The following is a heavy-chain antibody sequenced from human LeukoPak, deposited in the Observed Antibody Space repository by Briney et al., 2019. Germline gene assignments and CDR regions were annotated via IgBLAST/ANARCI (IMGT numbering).Heavy chain of an antibody. V-gene: IGHV4-59*01. J-gene: IGHJ4*02. CDR1: GGSISSYY. CDR2: IYYSGST. D-gene: IGHD3-10*01. CDR3: ARANHYGSGNYFNFDY. Sequence: SETLSLTCTVSGGSISSYYWSWTRQPPGKGLEWIGYIYYSGSTNYNPSLKSRVTISVDTSKNQFSLKLSSVTAADTAVYYCARANHYGSGNYFNFDYWGQGTLVTVSS.